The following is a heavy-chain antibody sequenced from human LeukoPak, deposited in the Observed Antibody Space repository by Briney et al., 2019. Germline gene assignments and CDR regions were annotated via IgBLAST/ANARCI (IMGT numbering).Heavy chain of an antibody. CDR2: IIPIFGTA. D-gene: IGHD2-2*01. Sequence: SVKVSCKASGGTFSSYAISWVRQAPGQGLEWMGGIIPIFGTANYAQKFQGRVTITADESTSTAYMELSSLRSEDTAVYYCARGWDCDTTNCYLLQDWGQGTLVIVSS. V-gene: IGHV1-69*13. CDR1: GGTFSSYA. J-gene: IGHJ1*01. CDR3: ARGWDCDTTNCYLLQD.